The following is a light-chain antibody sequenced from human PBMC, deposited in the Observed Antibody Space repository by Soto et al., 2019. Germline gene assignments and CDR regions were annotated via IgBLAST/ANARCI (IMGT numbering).Light chain of an antibody. V-gene: IGKV1-5*03. Sequence: DIQMTQSPSTLSASVGDRVTITCRASQSISSWLAWYQQKPGKAPKLLIYKASTLQTGVPSRFSGSGSGTEFTLTISSLQPDDVATYYCQQSNSFWTFGQGTKVDI. J-gene: IGKJ1*01. CDR1: QSISSW. CDR3: QQSNSFWT. CDR2: KAS.